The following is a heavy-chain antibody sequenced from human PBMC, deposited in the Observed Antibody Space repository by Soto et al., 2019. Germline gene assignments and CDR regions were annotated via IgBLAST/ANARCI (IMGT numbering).Heavy chain of an antibody. CDR3: TKGAWLDY. D-gene: IGHD5-12*01. V-gene: IGHV3-23*01. J-gene: IGHJ4*02. CDR2: VLGRDDTT. CDR1: GFSFNTFD. Sequence: EVQVLESGGDLVEPGGSLSLSCAASGFSFNTFDMSWVRQAPGKGLEWVSVVLGRDDTTYYADSVKGRFTISRDTFKNTLHLQMNSLRVEDTALYFCTKGAWLDYWDQGTLVTVSS.